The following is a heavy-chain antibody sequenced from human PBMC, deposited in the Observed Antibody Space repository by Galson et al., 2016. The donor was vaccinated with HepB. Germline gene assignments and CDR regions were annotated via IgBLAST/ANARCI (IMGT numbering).Heavy chain of an antibody. CDR3: ARDYHVPMATNPYFDY. D-gene: IGHD5-24*01. CDR1: GDTFSSYA. Sequence: SVKVSCKAFGDTFSSYAISWVRQAPGQGLEWMGGIMPMFGTTNYAQQFQGRITISADKSTSTAYMELSSLRSEDTAIYYCARDYHVPMATNPYFDYWGQGTLVTVSS. V-gene: IGHV1-69*06. CDR2: IMPMFGTT. J-gene: IGHJ4*02.